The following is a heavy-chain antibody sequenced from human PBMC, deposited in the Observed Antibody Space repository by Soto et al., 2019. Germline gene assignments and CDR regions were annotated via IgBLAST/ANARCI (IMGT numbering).Heavy chain of an antibody. CDR1: GFALSTSGVG. CDR2: IYWDDDK. V-gene: IGHV2-5*02. Sequence: QITLKESGPTLVKPTQTLTLTCTFSGFALSTSGVGVGWIRQPPGKALEWLALIYWDDDKRYSPSLKSRLTITKDTSKNQVVLTMTNMDPVDTATYYCAHIFSSWSGLNFDYWGQGTLVTVSS. CDR3: AHIFSSWSGLNFDY. J-gene: IGHJ4*02. D-gene: IGHD6-6*01.